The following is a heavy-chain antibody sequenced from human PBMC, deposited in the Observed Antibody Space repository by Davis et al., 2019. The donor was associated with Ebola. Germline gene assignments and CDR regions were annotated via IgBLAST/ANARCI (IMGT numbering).Heavy chain of an antibody. CDR2: ISAYNGNT. Sequence: ASVKVSCKASGYTFTSYGISWVRQAPGQGLEWMGWISAYNGNTNYAQKLQGRVTMTTDTSTSTAYMELRSLRSEDTAVYYCAREGTITGTFKSYYYYGMDVWGQGTTVTVSS. CDR3: AREGTITGTFKSYYYYGMDV. D-gene: IGHD1-20*01. J-gene: IGHJ6*02. V-gene: IGHV1-18*01. CDR1: GYTFTSYG.